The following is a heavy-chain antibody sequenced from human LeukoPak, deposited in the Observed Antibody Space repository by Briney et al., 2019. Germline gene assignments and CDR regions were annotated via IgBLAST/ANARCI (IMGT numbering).Heavy chain of an antibody. CDR3: ARHGSSH. CDR2: IYYSGST. Sequence: SETLSLTCTVSGGSTSSYYWSWIRQPPGKGLEWIGYIYYSGSTNYNPSLKSRVTISVDTSKNQFSLKLSSVTAADTAAYYCARHGSSHWGQGTLVTVSS. CDR1: GGSTSSYY. D-gene: IGHD2-2*03. J-gene: IGHJ4*02. V-gene: IGHV4-59*08.